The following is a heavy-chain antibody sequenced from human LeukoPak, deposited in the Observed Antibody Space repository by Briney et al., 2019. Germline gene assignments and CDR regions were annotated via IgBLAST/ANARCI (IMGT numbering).Heavy chain of an antibody. D-gene: IGHD3-10*01. CDR2: ISSSSSYI. Sequence: GGSLRLSCAASGFTFSSYSMNWVRQAPGKGLEWVSSISSSSSYIYYADSVKGRFTISRDNAKNSLYLQMNSLRAEGTAVYYCARDPVWFGELPHFDYWGQGTLVTVSS. CDR3: ARDPVWFGELPHFDY. V-gene: IGHV3-21*01. J-gene: IGHJ4*02. CDR1: GFTFSSYS.